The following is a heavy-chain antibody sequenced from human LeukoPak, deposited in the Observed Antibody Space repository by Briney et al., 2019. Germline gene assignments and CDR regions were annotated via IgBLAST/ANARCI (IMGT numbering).Heavy chain of an antibody. Sequence: GGSLRLSCAASGFTFSSYSMNWVRQAPGKGLEWVSSISSSSSYIYYADSAKGRFTISRDNAKNSLYLQMNSLRAEDTAVYYCARATYGDPPDYWGQGTLVTVSS. J-gene: IGHJ4*02. V-gene: IGHV3-21*01. D-gene: IGHD4-17*01. CDR3: ARATYGDPPDY. CDR2: ISSSSSYI. CDR1: GFTFSSYS.